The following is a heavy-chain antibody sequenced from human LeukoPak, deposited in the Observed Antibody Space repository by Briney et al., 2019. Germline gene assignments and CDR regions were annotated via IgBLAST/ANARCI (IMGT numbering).Heavy chain of an antibody. CDR1: GGSISSYY. CDR3: ARVHDFNWFDP. CDR2: IYYSGST. D-gene: IGHD3-3*01. V-gene: IGHV4-59*08. Sequence: SETLSLTCTVFGGSISSYYWSWIRQPPGKGLEWIGYIYYSGSTNYSPSLKSRVTISVDTSKNQFSLKLSSVTAADTAVYYCARVHDFNWFDPWGQGTLVTVSS. J-gene: IGHJ5*02.